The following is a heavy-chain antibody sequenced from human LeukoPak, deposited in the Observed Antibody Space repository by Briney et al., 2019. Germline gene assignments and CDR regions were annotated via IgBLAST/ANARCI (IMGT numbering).Heavy chain of an antibody. CDR2: IYYSGST. J-gene: IGHJ4*02. Sequence: SETLSLTCTVSGGSISSYYWSWIRQPPGKGLEWIGYIYYSGSTNYNPSLKSRVTISVDTSKNQFSLKLSSVTAANTAVYYCARQLRPGSIDYWGQGTLVTVSS. V-gene: IGHV4-59*08. D-gene: IGHD6-13*01. CDR3: ARQLRPGSIDY. CDR1: GGSISSYY.